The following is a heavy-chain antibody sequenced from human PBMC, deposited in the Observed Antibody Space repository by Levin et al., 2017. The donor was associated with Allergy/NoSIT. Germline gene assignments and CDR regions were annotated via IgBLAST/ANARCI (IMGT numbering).Heavy chain of an antibody. D-gene: IGHD3-10*01. CDR2: INYSGSSA. Sequence: SETLSLTCTVSGDSSSHYYWSWFRQPPGRGLEWIGYINYSGSSANYNPSLKSRVTMSIDTSKSQFSLKLSSVTAADTAVYYCARHQLWVGELFTDYWGQGILVTVSS. V-gene: IGHV4-59*01. J-gene: IGHJ4*02. CDR3: ARHQLWVGELFTDY. CDR1: GDSSSHYY.